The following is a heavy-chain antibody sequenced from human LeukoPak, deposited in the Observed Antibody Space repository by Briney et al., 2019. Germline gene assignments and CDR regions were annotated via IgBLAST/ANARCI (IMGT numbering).Heavy chain of an antibody. CDR2: IVVDSGNT. CDR3: AAGISGWYLDY. J-gene: IGHJ4*02. D-gene: IGHD6-19*01. Sequence: SVKVSCKYSGFTFTTSAVQWVRQARGQRLEWIGWIVVDSGNTNYAQKFQERVTITRDMSTGTAYMELSSLRSEDTAMYYCAAGISGWYLDYWGQGTLVTVSS. V-gene: IGHV1-58*01. CDR1: GFTFTTSA.